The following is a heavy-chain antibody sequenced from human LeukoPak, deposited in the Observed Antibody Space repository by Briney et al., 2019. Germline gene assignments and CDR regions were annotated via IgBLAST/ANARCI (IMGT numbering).Heavy chain of an antibody. V-gene: IGHV3-23*01. CDR3: AKDRISGDGDLHLDY. J-gene: IGHJ4*02. Sequence: GGSLRLSCAASGLTFNKYNMNWVRQAPGKGLEWVSSIAPSDEGTHYADSVKGRFTISRDNSKSTLYLQMNSLRPEDTAIYYCAKDRISGDGDLHLDYWGQGTLVTVS. CDR2: IAPSDEGT. CDR1: GLTFNKYN. D-gene: IGHD4-17*01.